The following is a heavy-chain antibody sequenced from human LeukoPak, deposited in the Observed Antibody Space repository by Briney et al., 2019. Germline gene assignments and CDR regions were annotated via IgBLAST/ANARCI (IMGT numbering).Heavy chain of an antibody. V-gene: IGHV1-2*02. CDR2: INPNNAGT. Sequence: ASVKVSCKASGYTFTGYYMHWVRQAPGQGLEWMGWINPNNAGTNYAQKFQGRVTMTRDTSISTAYMELSRLRSDDTAVYYCARTLYTAAAPGGFDYWGQGTLVTVSS. CDR3: ARTLYTAAAPGGFDY. J-gene: IGHJ4*02. D-gene: IGHD6-13*01. CDR1: GYTFTGYY.